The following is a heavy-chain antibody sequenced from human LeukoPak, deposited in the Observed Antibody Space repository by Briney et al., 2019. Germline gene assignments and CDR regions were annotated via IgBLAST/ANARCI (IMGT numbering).Heavy chain of an antibody. CDR3: ARGTVCGSGGKCSGSWYYDY. J-gene: IGHJ4*02. V-gene: IGHV1-8*01. D-gene: IGHD6-13*01. Sequence: ASVKVSCKASGYTFTSYDINWVRQATGQGLEWMGWMNPNSGNTGYAQKFQGRVAMTRNTSISTAYMELSSLRSEDTAVYYCARGTVCGSGGKCSGSWYYDYWGQGTLVTVSS. CDR2: MNPNSGNT. CDR1: GYTFTSYD.